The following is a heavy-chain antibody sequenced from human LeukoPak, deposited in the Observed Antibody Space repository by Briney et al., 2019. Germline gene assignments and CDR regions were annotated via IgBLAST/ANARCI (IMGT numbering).Heavy chain of an antibody. CDR1: GYSISSDSY. J-gene: IGHJ5*02. D-gene: IGHD1-26*01. CDR3: ARKSIHSGRVTWFDP. Sequence: PSETLSLTCSVPGYSISSDSYWGWIRQPPGKGLEWIGSIHHSGSTFYNPSLKSRVTISVDTSKNQFSLKLSSVTAADTAVYYCARKSIHSGRVTWFDPWGQGTLVTVSS. V-gene: IGHV4-38-2*02. CDR2: IHHSGST.